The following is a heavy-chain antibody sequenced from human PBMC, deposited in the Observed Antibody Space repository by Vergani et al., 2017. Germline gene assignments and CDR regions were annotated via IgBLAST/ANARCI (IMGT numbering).Heavy chain of an antibody. CDR1: GFTFSSYE. Sequence: VQLVESGGGVVQPGRSLRLSCAASGFTFSSYEMNWVRQAPGKGLEWVSYISSSGNTIYYADSVKGRFTISRDNAKNSLYLQMNSLRAEDTAVYYCARGNYYGSGAFDFWGQGTLVTVSS. J-gene: IGHJ4*02. D-gene: IGHD3-10*01. V-gene: IGHV3-48*03. CDR3: ARGNYYGSGAFDF. CDR2: ISSSGNTI.